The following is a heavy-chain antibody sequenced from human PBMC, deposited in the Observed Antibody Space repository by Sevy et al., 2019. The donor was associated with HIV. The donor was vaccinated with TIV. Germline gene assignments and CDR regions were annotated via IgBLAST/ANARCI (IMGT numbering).Heavy chain of an antibody. CDR1: GFTFSSYE. CDR3: ARVDANYDKGFDP. D-gene: IGHD3-22*01. J-gene: IGHJ5*02. Sequence: GESLKISCEASGFTFSSYEMNWVRQAPGKGLEWVSYISSSGTTIKYADSVKGRFTISRDNAKNSLYMQMNSLRAEDTAVYYCARVDANYDKGFDPLGQGTLVTVSS. CDR2: ISSSGTTI. V-gene: IGHV3-48*03.